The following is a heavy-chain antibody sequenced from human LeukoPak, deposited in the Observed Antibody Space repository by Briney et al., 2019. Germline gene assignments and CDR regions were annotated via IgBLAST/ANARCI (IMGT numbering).Heavy chain of an antibody. CDR2: IYPGDSQT. Sequence: GASLQISCNGSGSTFSNNWIGWVRPLPGKGLEGVGIIYPGDSQTRYSPAFQGQVTISADKSISTAYLQWSSLKTLDIAMYYCARLSAGSHFHLDSWGQGTLVTVSS. D-gene: IGHD1-26*01. J-gene: IGHJ4*02. CDR3: ARLSAGSHFHLDS. CDR1: GSTFSNNW. V-gene: IGHV5-51*01.